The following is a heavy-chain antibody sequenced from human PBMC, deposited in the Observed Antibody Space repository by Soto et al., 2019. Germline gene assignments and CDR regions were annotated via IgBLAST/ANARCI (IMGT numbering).Heavy chain of an antibody. Sequence: PGGSLRLSCSASGFSFSSYVVHWVRQAPGKGLEYVSTISSNGGSTYYADSVKGRFTISRDNSKNTLYLQMSSLRAEDTAVYYCVKLWGDSPKYYGLDVWGQGTTVSVSS. CDR2: ISSNGGST. CDR1: GFSFSSYV. D-gene: IGHD3-10*01. J-gene: IGHJ6*02. CDR3: VKLWGDSPKYYGLDV. V-gene: IGHV3-64D*06.